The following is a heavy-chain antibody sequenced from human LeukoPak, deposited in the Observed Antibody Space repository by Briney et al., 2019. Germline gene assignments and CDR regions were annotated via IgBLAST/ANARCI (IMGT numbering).Heavy chain of an antibody. CDR2: FNPEDGET. J-gene: IGHJ6*02. CDR3: ASQRYFDWLLGA. Sequence: ASVKVSCKASGYTFTSYDINWVRQATGKGLEWIGGFNPEDGETTYAQRFQGRVTMTEDSSTDTAYMELSSLTSDDTAVYYCASQRYFDWLLGAWGQGTTVTVS. D-gene: IGHD3-9*01. CDR1: GYTFTSYD. V-gene: IGHV1-24*01.